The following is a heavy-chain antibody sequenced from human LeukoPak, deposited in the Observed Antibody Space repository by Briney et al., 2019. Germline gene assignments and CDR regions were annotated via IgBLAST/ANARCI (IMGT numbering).Heavy chain of an antibody. CDR3: ARDSMKWELLLMDYYYYGMDV. CDR1: GFTFSSYD. D-gene: IGHD1-26*01. CDR2: IGTAGDT. V-gene: IGHV3-13*01. Sequence: GGSLRLSCAASGFTFSSYDMHWVRQATGKGLEWVSAIGTAGDTYYPGSVKGRFTISRDNSKNTLYLQMNSLRAEDTAVYYCARDSMKWELLLMDYYYYGMDVWGQGTTVTVSS. J-gene: IGHJ6*02.